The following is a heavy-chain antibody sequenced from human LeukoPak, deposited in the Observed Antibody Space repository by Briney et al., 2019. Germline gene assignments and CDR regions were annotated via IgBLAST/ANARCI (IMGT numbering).Heavy chain of an antibody. CDR3: ASPKEDNVYYFEY. D-gene: IGHD5-24*01. CDR1: GGTFRNYA. CDR2: IIPIFRRA. J-gene: IGHJ4*02. Sequence: SVKVSCKASGGTFRNYAISWVRQAPGQGLQWMGGIIPIFRRAEYAQSFQGKVTITADEATSTVYMEVSSLGSEDTAVYYCASPKEDNVYYFEYWGQGTLVTVSS. V-gene: IGHV1-69*13.